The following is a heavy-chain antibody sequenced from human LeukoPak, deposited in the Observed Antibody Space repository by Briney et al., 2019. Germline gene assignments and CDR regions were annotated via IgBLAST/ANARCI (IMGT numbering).Heavy chain of an antibody. V-gene: IGHV4-34*01. CDR1: GGSFSGYY. Sequence: PSETLSLTCAVYGGSFSGYYWSWIRQPPGKGLEWIGEINHSGSTNYNPSLKSRVTISVDTFKNQFSLKLSSVTAADTAVYYCARGDYSSSWHYYFDYWGQGTLVTVSS. CDR3: ARGDYSSSWHYYFDY. J-gene: IGHJ4*02. CDR2: INHSGST. D-gene: IGHD6-13*01.